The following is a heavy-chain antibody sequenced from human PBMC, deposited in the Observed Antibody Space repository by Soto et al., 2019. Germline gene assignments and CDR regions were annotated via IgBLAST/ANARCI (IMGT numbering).Heavy chain of an antibody. D-gene: IGHD4-17*01. CDR1: GGSVTNSSYY. Sequence: SETLSVTCTVFGGSVTNSSYYWGWIRQSPGKGLEWIGSVYYRGRSYSKSSVKSRVTISVDTSKSQFSLNFNSVTVSDTALYYCVSQRTTVLTQAYFDYWGPGALVTVSS. V-gene: IGHV4-39*01. J-gene: IGHJ4*02. CDR2: VYYRGRS. CDR3: VSQRTTVLTQAYFDY.